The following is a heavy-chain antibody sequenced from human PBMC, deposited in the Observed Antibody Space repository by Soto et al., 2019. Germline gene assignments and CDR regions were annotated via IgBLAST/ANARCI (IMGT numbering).Heavy chain of an antibody. CDR1: GGTFSTSS. Sequence: QVQLVQSGAEVKKPGSSVKVSCKASGGTFSTSSINWVRQAPGQRPEWMGNILPIFGTADYAQKFQDRVTXAADKSTHTAYIELRSLLSEDTAVYYCARGHEYGGNSEAFEMWGQGTVVTVSS. CDR3: ARGHEYGGNSEAFEM. D-gene: IGHD4-17*01. V-gene: IGHV1-69*14. J-gene: IGHJ3*02. CDR2: ILPIFGTA.